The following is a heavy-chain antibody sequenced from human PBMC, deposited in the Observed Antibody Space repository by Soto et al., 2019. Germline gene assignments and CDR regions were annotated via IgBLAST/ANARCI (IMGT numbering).Heavy chain of an antibody. CDR2: ISSSGSTI. J-gene: IGHJ4*02. Sequence: AGGSLRLSCAASGFTFSSYEMNWVRQAPGKGLEWVSYISSSGSTIYYADSVKGRFTISRDNAKNSLYLQMNSLRAEDTAVYYCARNPNLYSSSWYYFDYWGQGTLVTVSS. CDR3: ARNPNLYSSSWYYFDY. CDR1: GFTFSSYE. V-gene: IGHV3-48*03. D-gene: IGHD6-13*01.